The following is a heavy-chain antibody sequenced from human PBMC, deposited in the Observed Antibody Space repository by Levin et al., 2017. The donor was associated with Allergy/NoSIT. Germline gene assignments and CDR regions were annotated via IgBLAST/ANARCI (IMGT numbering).Heavy chain of an antibody. J-gene: IGHJ3*02. CDR2: IIPIFGTT. CDR1: GGTFTSYP. CDR3: ARDRTASRPSSSPHDDFDI. D-gene: IGHD6-6*01. Sequence: KISCKVSGGTFTSYPINWVRQAPGHGLEWMGGIIPIFGTTNYAQKFRGRLTITADESTSTAYMEFSSLRSEDTAVYYCARDRTASRPSSSPHDDFDIWGQATVVTVSS. V-gene: IGHV1-69*01.